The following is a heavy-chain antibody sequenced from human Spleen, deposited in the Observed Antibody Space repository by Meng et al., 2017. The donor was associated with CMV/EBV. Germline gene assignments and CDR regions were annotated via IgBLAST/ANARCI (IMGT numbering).Heavy chain of an antibody. Sequence: GESLKISCAASGFTFSDYYMSWIRQAPGKGLEWVSYISSSGSTIYYADSVKGRFTISRDNAKNSLYLQMNSLRAEDTAVYYCARDRPCSSTSCRKNDYWGQGTLVTSPQ. V-gene: IGHV3-11*04. CDR3: ARDRPCSSTSCRKNDY. CDR2: ISSSGSTI. J-gene: IGHJ4*02. CDR1: GFTFSDYY. D-gene: IGHD2-2*01.